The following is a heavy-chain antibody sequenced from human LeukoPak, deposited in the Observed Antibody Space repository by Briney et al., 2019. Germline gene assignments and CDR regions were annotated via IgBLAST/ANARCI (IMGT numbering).Heavy chain of an antibody. Sequence: SETLSLTCTVSGGSISSGGYYWSWIRQPPGKGLEWIGYIYNSLTTNYNPSLKNRVTISVNTSKNQFSLKLSSVTAADTAMYYCARDEWFGYWGQGTLVTVSS. J-gene: IGHJ4*02. CDR1: GGSISSGGYY. CDR3: ARDEWFGY. V-gene: IGHV4-61*08. D-gene: IGHD3-10*01. CDR2: IYNSLTT.